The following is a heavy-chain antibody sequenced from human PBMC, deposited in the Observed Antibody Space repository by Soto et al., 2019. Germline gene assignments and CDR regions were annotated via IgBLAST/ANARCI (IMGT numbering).Heavy chain of an antibody. CDR2: VKSKSEGGTT. D-gene: IGHD2-21*01. J-gene: IGHJ4*02. Sequence: LRLSCAASGFIFRDAWISWVRQAPGKGLEWIGRVKSKSEGGTTDYAALVKGRFTVSRDDSINTVSLQMDSLKMEDTAVYFCVAGSPFEYWGQGTLVTVSS. CDR1: GFIFRDAW. CDR3: VAGSPFEY. V-gene: IGHV3-15*05.